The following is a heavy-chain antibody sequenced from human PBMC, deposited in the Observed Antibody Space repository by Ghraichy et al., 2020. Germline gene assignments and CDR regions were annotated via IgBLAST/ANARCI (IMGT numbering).Heavy chain of an antibody. CDR3: ASRNSSSWYYFDY. V-gene: IGHV3-23*01. Sequence: GGSLRLSCVASGFTFSNYDMTWVRQAPGKGLEWVSGISSSGARTYYADSVKGRFTISRDNSMDTLYLQMNSLRAEDTAVYYCASRNSSSWYYFDYWGQGTLVTVSS. CDR1: GFTFSNYD. CDR2: ISSSGART. D-gene: IGHD6-13*01. J-gene: IGHJ4*02.